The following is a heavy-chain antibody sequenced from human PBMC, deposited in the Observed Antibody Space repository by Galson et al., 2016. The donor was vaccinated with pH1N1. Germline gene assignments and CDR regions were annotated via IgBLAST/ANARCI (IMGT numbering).Heavy chain of an antibody. CDR1: GYRFTNYW. CDR3: ANQGGYNRGRWCFGAFDI. CDR2: VYPADSDT. V-gene: IGHV5-51*01. Sequence: SGAEVKKPGDSLKISCKGSGYRFTNYWIGWVRQMPGKGLECVGLVYPADSDTRYRPSIQGQGTISVDNSNNTAYLQWSSLKASDTAIYYCANQGGYNRGRWCFGAFDIWGQGTVVTVSS. J-gene: IGHJ3*02. D-gene: IGHD2-21*01.